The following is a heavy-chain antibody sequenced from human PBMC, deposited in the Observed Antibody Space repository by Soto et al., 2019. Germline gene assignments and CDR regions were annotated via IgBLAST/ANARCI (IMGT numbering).Heavy chain of an antibody. Sequence: IRQPPGKGLEWIGYISYSGSTYYNPSLKSRITISVDTSKTQFSLILSSVTAADTAVFYCAREVNNYYGMGVWGQATMVTGPS. J-gene: IGHJ6*02. CDR3: AREVNNYYGMGV. CDR2: ISYSGST. V-gene: IGHV4-30-4*01.